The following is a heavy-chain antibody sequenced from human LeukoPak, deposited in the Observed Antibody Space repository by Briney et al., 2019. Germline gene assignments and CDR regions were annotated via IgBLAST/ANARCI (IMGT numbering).Heavy chain of an antibody. D-gene: IGHD1-1*01. Sequence: KPSQTLSLTCTVSGASINSSPYYWTWIRQPAGKGLEWIGHIFTTGPGSYNPSLRSRVTISRDTSKNEFSLSLNSVTAADTAVYYCAGSWNAERSFDPWGQGTLVTVSS. J-gene: IGHJ5*02. CDR2: IFTTGPG. CDR3: AGSWNAERSFDP. V-gene: IGHV4-61*09. CDR1: GASINSSPYY.